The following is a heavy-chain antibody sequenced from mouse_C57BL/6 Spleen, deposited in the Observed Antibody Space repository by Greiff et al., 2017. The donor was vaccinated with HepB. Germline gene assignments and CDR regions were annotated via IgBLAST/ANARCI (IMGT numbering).Heavy chain of an antibody. CDR3: ARGGYDYDGGYYAMDY. CDR2: ISYDGSN. V-gene: IGHV3-6*01. D-gene: IGHD2-4*01. Sequence: ESGPGLVKPSQSLSLTCSVTGYSITSGYYWNWIRQFPGNKLEWMGYISYDGSNNYNPSLKNRISITRDTSKNQFFLKLNSVTTEDTATYYCARGGYDYDGGYYAMDYWGQGTSVTVSS. CDR1: GYSITSGYY. J-gene: IGHJ4*01.